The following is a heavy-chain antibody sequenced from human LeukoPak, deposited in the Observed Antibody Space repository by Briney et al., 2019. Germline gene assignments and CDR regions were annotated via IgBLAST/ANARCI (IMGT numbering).Heavy chain of an antibody. CDR1: GFTFSRYS. V-gene: IGHV3-21*01. J-gene: IGHJ3*01. CDR3: ARDLRD. CDR2: ITDRSGYI. Sequence: GGSLRLSCAASGFTFSRYSMNWVRQAPGKGLEWVSSITDRSGYIFYANSVKGRFTVSRDDAKNSAYLQMNSLRVEDTAVYYCARDLRDWGQGTVVTVSS.